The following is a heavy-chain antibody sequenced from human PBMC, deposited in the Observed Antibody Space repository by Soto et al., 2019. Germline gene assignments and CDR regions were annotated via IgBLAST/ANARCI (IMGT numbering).Heavy chain of an antibody. CDR3: LTQGFGPLHGLVDV. D-gene: IGHD3-10*01. V-gene: IGHV4-59*08. Sequence: ETLSLTCTVSGGSISSYYWSWIRQPPGKGLEWIGYIYYSGSTNYNPSLKSRVTISVVTSNNQFSLKLSSVTAADTAVYYCLTQGFGPLHGLVDVWGQGTTVTVSS. CDR1: GGSISSYY. CDR2: IYYSGST. J-gene: IGHJ6*02.